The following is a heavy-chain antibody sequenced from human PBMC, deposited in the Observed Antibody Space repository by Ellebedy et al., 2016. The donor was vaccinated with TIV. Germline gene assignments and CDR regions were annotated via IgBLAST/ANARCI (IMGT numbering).Heavy chain of an antibody. D-gene: IGHD3-22*01. J-gene: IGHJ4*02. V-gene: IGHV3-23*01. CDR2: ISASGEGT. Sequence: GESLKISCAASGFTFSIFAMSWVRQAPGKGLEWVSTISASGEGTYYADSMNGRFTISRDNAKNTLYLQMNSLRAEDTAVYYCAKRDSSGYYYASLFDYWGQGTLVTVSS. CDR1: GFTFSIFA. CDR3: AKRDSSGYYYASLFDY.